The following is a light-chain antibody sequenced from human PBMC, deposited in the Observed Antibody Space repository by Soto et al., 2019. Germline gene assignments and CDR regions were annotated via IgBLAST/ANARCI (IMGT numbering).Light chain of an antibody. J-gene: IGLJ3*02. CDR3: SSYTSSSTWV. CDR1: NSDVGGYNF. V-gene: IGLV2-14*01. Sequence: QSALTQPASVSGSPGQSITISCTGTNSDVGGYNFVSWCQQHPGKAPKLMIYEVSNRPSGVSNRFSGSKSGNTASLTISGLQAEDEADYYCSSYTSSSTWVFGGGTKVTVL. CDR2: EVS.